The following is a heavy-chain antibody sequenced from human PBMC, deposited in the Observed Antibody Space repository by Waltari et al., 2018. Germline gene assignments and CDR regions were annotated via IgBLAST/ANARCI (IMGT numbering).Heavy chain of an antibody. D-gene: IGHD1-7*01. J-gene: IGHJ6*02. V-gene: IGHV4-4*02. CDR1: GGSTSSSNW. Sequence: QVQLQESGPGLVKPSGTLSLTCAVSGGSTSSSNWWSWVRQPPGKGLEVIGESYHTGSTNYNPSLRSRVTISVDKSKNHFSLKLSSVTAADTAVYYCARDQAGTTYYYYGMDVWGQGTTVTVSS. CDR2: SYHTGST. CDR3: ARDQAGTTYYYYGMDV.